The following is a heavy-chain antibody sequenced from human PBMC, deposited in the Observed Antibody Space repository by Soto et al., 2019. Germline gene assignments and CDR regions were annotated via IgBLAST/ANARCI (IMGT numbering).Heavy chain of an antibody. J-gene: IGHJ6*02. CDR2: IDPSDSYT. D-gene: IGHD6-6*01. CDR3: ARRGLYSSSYGMDV. V-gene: IGHV5-10-1*01. Sequence: GASLKISCQGSGYSFTSYWISWVRQMPGKGLEWMGRIDPSDSYTNYSPSFQGHVTISADKSISTAYLQWSSLKASDTAMYYCARRGLYSSSYGMDVWGQGTTVTVSS. CDR1: GYSFTSYW.